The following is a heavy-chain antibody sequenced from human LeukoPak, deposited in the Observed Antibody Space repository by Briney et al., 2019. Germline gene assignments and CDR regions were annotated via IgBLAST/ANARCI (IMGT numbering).Heavy chain of an antibody. CDR1: GYTFTGYY. D-gene: IGHD6-6*01. CDR3: ARSGRPLLYYFDY. CDR2: INPNSGGT. V-gene: IGHV1-2*02. J-gene: IGHJ4*02. Sequence: SVTVSCKASGYTFTGYYMHWLRQAPAQGLEGMGWINPNSGGTNYAQKFQGRGTMTRDTSISTAYMELSRLRSDDTAVYYCARSGRPLLYYFDYWGQGTLVTVSS.